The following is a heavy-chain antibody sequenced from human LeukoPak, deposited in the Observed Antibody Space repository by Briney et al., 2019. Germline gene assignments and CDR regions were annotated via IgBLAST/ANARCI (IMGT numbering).Heavy chain of an antibody. CDR1: GGSISSGVYY. Sequence: SETLSLTCTGSGGSISSGVYYWTWIRLHPGKGLEWIGYIYHSGSTSYNPSLKSRVSISVDTSKNQFSLNLSSATAADTAVYYCARERPTGWYFDYWGQGTLVTVSS. CDR2: IYHSGST. CDR3: ARERPTGWYFDY. V-gene: IGHV4-31*03. J-gene: IGHJ4*02. D-gene: IGHD6-19*01.